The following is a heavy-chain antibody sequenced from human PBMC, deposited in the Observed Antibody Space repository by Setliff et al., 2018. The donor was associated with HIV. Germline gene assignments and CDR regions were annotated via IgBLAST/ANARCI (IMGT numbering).Heavy chain of an antibody. CDR3: AKDLVTTTGPDY. J-gene: IGHJ4*02. Sequence: PGGSLRLSCAASGFIVSSNYMSWVRQAPGKGLEWVSVIYSSGNTYYADSVKGRFTISRDNSKNTLYLQMNSLRAEDTAVYYCAKDLVTTTGPDYWGQGTLVTVSS. CDR2: IYSSGNT. V-gene: IGHV3-53*01. CDR1: GFIVSSNY. D-gene: IGHD1-1*01.